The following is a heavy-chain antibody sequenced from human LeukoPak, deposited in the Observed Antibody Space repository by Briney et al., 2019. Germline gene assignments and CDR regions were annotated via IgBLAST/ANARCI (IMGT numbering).Heavy chain of an antibody. CDR3: ARDLMVGYGDYNWYFDL. CDR2: IYYSGST. D-gene: IGHD4-17*01. V-gene: IGHV4-4*02. CDR1: GGSISSSNW. J-gene: IGHJ2*01. Sequence: SETLSLTCAVSGGSISSSNWWSWVRQPPGKGLEWIGYIYYSGSTYYNPSLKSRVTISVDTSKNQFSLKLSSVTAADTAVYYCARDLMVGYGDYNWYFDLWGRGTLVTVSS.